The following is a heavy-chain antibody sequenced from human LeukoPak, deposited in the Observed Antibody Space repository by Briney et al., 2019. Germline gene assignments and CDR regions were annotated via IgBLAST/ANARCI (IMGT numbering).Heavy chain of an antibody. Sequence: GGSLRLSCAVSGFTFSDHFLDWVRQAPGKGLEWVSGTNWDGASTGYADSVKGRFTISRDNVKNFLYLQMNSLRVEDTALYFCGRVYCSTTSCYDYYDYYMDVWGKGTTVTVSS. CDR3: GRVYCSTTSCYDYYDYYMDV. CDR1: GFTFSDHF. D-gene: IGHD2-2*01. J-gene: IGHJ6*03. CDR2: TNWDGAST. V-gene: IGHV3-20*04.